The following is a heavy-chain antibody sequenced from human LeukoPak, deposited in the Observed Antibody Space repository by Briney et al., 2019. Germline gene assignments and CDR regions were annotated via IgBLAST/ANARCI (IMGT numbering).Heavy chain of an antibody. CDR3: AKEKDSSGYYDYYYYMDV. CDR1: GFTFSSYG. J-gene: IGHJ6*03. CDR2: KRYDGSNK. D-gene: IGHD3-22*01. Sequence: GGSLRLSCAASGFTFSSYGMHWVRQAPGKGLEWAAFKRYDGSNKYYADSVKGRFTISRDNSKNTLYLQMNSLRAEDTAVYYCAKEKDSSGYYDYYYYMDVWGKGTTVTVSS. V-gene: IGHV3-30*02.